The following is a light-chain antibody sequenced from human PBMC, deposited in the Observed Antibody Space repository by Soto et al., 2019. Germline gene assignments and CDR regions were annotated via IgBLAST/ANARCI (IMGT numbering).Light chain of an antibody. V-gene: IGKV3-20*01. CDR2: GAS. CDR3: QQYGNSPQT. J-gene: IGKJ1*01. CDR1: LSVSVY. Sequence: VVLTQSPATLSLSPGERATLSCRTSLSVSVYLDWYQQKPGQAPRLLIYGASSRATGIPNRFSGSGSGTDFTLTISRLEPEDFAVYYCQQYGNSPQTFGQGTKVDIK.